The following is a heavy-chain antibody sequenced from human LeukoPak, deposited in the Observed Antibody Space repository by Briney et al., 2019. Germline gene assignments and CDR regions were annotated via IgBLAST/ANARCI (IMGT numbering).Heavy chain of an antibody. CDR3: ARSSRIQLWFLFGY. Sequence: SVKVSCKASGGTFSSYSISWERQAPGQGLEWMGGIIPIFGTANYAQKVQGRVTITTDGSTSTAYMELSSLRSEATDVYYCARSSRIQLWFLFGYWGQGTLVTVSS. CDR2: IIPIFGTA. V-gene: IGHV1-69*05. J-gene: IGHJ4*02. D-gene: IGHD5-18*01. CDR1: GGTFSSYS.